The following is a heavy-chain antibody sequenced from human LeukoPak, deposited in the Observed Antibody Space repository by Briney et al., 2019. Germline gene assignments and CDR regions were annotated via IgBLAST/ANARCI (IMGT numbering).Heavy chain of an antibody. CDR2: ISSNGGST. Sequence: GGSLRLSCAASGFTFSSYAMHWVRQAPGKGLEYVSAISSNGGSTYYANSVKGRFTISRDNSKNTLYLQMGSLRAEDMAVYYCARAGGATPLGYWGQGTLVTVSS. V-gene: IGHV3-64*01. D-gene: IGHD1-26*01. CDR3: ARAGGATPLGY. CDR1: GFTFSSYA. J-gene: IGHJ4*02.